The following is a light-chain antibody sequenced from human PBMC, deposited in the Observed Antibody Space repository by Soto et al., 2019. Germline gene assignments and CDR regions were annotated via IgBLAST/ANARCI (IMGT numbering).Light chain of an antibody. CDR1: QSVSSSD. J-gene: IGKJ1*01. CDR2: GAS. Sequence: EIVLTQSPGTLSLSPGERATLSCTASQSVSSSDLAWYQQKPGQAPRLLIYGASSRATGIPDRFSGSGSGTDFTLTISRLEPEDFAVYYCQQYGSSPVTFGQGTKVDIK. V-gene: IGKV3-20*01. CDR3: QQYGSSPVT.